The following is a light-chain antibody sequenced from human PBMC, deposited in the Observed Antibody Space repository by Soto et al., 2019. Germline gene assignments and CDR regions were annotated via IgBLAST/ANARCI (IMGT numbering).Light chain of an antibody. CDR2: GAS. CDR3: QQYAGSRT. J-gene: IGKJ1*01. V-gene: IGKV3-20*01. CDR1: QRISSSY. Sequence: VLTQSPGTLSLSPGERATLSCRASQRISSSYLAWYQQKPGHAPRLLIYGASSRPTGIPDRFSGSGSGTDFTLTISRLEPEDFAVYYCQQYAGSRTFGQGTRVEIK.